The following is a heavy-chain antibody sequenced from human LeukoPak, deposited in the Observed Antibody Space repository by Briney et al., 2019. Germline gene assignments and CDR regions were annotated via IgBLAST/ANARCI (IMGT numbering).Heavy chain of an antibody. CDR2: INPNSGGT. CDR3: ARDHSDILTGYYLDY. CDR1: GYTFTGYY. Sequence: ASVKVSCKASGYTFTGYYMHWVRQVPGQGLEWMGRINPNSGGTNYAQKFQGRVTMTRDTSISTAYMELSRLRSDDTAVYYCARDHSDILTGYYLDYWGQGTLVTVSS. D-gene: IGHD3-9*01. V-gene: IGHV1-2*06. J-gene: IGHJ4*02.